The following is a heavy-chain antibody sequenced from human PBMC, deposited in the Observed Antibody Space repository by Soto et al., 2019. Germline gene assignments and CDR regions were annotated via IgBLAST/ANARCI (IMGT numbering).Heavy chain of an antibody. V-gene: IGHV4-34*01. CDR3: ARGGRRYYGSGSHP. CDR1: GGSFSGYY. J-gene: IGHJ5*02. Sequence: PSETLSLTCAVYGGSFSGYYWSWIRQPPGKGLEWIGEINHSGSTNYSPSLKSRVTISVDTSKNQFSLKLSSVTAADTAVYYCARGGRRYYGSGSHPWGQGTLVTVSS. D-gene: IGHD3-10*01. CDR2: INHSGST.